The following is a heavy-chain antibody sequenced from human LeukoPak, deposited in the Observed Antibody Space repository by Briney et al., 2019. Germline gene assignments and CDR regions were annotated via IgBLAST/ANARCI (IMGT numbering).Heavy chain of an antibody. D-gene: IGHD3-3*01. CDR3: AKAFCSEKQCTLDF. CDR2: IREKVNSYTT. V-gene: IGHV3-72*01. Sequence: GGSERLSCAASGFTFSAHYMDWVSQAPGKGLEWVGRIREKVNSYTTVYAASVKGRLTISRDDSTNSVFLQMNSLKTEDTAVYYCAKAFCSEKQCTLDFWGQGNLVPVSS. CDR1: GFTFSAHY. J-gene: IGHJ4*02.